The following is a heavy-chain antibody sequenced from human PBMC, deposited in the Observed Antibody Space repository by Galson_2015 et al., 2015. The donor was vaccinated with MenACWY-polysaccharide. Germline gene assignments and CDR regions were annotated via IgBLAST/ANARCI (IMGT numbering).Heavy chain of an antibody. CDR3: ARGLFWSGYYGPFQH. Sequence: SETLSLTCAVYGGSFSGYYWSWIRQPPGKGLEWIGEINHSGSTNYNPSLKSRVTISVDTSKNQFSLKLSSVTAADTAVYYCARGLFWSGYYGPFQHWGQGTLVTVSS. D-gene: IGHD3-3*01. CDR1: GGSFSGYY. V-gene: IGHV4-34*01. J-gene: IGHJ1*01. CDR2: INHSGST.